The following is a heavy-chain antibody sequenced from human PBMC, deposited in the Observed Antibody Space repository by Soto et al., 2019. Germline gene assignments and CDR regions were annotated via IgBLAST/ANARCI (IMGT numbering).Heavy chain of an antibody. Sequence: EVQLLESGGDLVQPGGSLRLSCVASGITFGSRAMSWVRQAPGEGLEWVSTITDSGGDAKYADSVRGRFTISRANARSSLFLQMNSLRAEDTAVYYCARSSGSYRPFDSWGQGTLVTVSS. CDR3: ARSSGSYRPFDS. D-gene: IGHD3-22*01. CDR1: GITFGSRA. V-gene: IGHV3-23*01. CDR2: ITDSGGDA. J-gene: IGHJ4*02.